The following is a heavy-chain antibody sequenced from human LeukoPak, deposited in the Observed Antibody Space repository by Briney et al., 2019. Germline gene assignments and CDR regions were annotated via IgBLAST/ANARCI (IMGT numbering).Heavy chain of an antibody. CDR2: IYPGDSDT. CDR3: ARQRVFGATGNAFDI. Sequence: GESLKISCKGSGYSFTSYWIGWVRQMPGKGLESMGIIYPGDSDTRYSPSFQGQVTISADKSISTAYLQWSSLKASDTGIYYCARQRVFGATGNAFDIWGQGTMVTVSS. J-gene: IGHJ3*02. CDR1: GYSFTSYW. D-gene: IGHD1-26*01. V-gene: IGHV5-51*01.